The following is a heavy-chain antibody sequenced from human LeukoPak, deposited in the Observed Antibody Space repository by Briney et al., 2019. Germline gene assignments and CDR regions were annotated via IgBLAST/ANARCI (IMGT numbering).Heavy chain of an antibody. CDR3: ARGLAYSYGPGDY. CDR1: GYNFTSYY. CDR2: INPSSGST. V-gene: IGHV1-46*01. J-gene: IGHJ4*02. D-gene: IGHD5-18*01. Sequence: ASVKVSCKASGYNFTSYYMHWVRQAPGQGLEWMGIINPSSGSTNYARKFQGRVTMTRDTSTSTVYMELNSLRSEDTAVYYCARGLAYSYGPGDYWGQGTLVTVSS.